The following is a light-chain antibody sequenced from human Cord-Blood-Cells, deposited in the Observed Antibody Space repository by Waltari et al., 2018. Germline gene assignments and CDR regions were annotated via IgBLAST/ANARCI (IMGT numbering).Light chain of an antibody. CDR2: DVS. J-gene: IGLJ2*01. CDR3: SSYTSSSTVV. Sequence: QSALTQPASVSGSPGQSITISCTGTSSDVGGYNYVSWYQQHPGKAPKLMIYDVSNRPAGVSNSFAGSKSGNTASLTISGRQAEDEADYYCSSYTSSSTVVFGGGTKLTVL. CDR1: SSDVGGYNY. V-gene: IGLV2-14*01.